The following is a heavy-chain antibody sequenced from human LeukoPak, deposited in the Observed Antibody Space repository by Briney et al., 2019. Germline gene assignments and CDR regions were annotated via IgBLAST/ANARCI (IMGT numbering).Heavy chain of an antibody. J-gene: IGHJ4*02. D-gene: IGHD4-4*01. V-gene: IGHV3-21*01. CDR2: ISSSSSYI. CDR3: ARDTPTVSYFDY. CDR1: GFTFSSYS. Sequence: GGSLRLSCAASGFTFSSYSMNWVRQAPGKGLEWVSSISSSSSYIYYADSVKGRFTISRDNAKNSLYLQMNSLRAEDTAVYYCARDTPTVSYFDYWGQGTLVTVSS.